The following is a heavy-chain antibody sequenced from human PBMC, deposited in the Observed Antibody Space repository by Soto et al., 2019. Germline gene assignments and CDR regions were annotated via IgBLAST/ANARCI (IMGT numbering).Heavy chain of an antibody. Sequence: QDQLVQSGAEVKKHGASVTVSCKASGYSFTNYGVTWVRQAPGQGLEWMGWISAFNGNTHYAQNLQGRVTMTTDASTSTAYMELRSLRSDDTAVYYCARDRGVAPPVAGNTHYYYYMDVWGKGTTVTVSS. CDR2: ISAFNGNT. CDR3: ARDRGVAPPVAGNTHYYYYMDV. V-gene: IGHV1-18*01. CDR1: GYSFTNYG. J-gene: IGHJ6*03. D-gene: IGHD6-19*01.